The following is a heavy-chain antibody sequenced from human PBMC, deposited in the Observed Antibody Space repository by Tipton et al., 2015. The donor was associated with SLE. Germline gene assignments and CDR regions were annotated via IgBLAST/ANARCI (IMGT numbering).Heavy chain of an antibody. V-gene: IGHV5-10-1*01. J-gene: IGHJ6*03. Sequence: QLVQSGAEVKKPGESLRISCKGSGYSFISYWISWVRQMPGKGLEWMGRIDPSDSYTNYSPSFQGHVTIPADKSISTAYLQWSSLKASDSAMYYCARRASPYYGGNSDYYYYMDVWGKGTTVTVSS. CDR2: IDPSDSYT. CDR1: GYSFISYW. CDR3: ARRASPYYGGNSDYYYYMDV. D-gene: IGHD4-23*01.